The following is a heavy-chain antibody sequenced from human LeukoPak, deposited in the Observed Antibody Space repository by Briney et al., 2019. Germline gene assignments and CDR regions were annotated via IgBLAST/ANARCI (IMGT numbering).Heavy chain of an antibody. CDR2: IRDSGGTT. V-gene: IGHV3-23*01. J-gene: IGHJ4*02. CDR1: GFTFSSFA. CDR3: AKEASGYGYYFDY. Sequence: GGSLRLSCAVSGFTFSSFAMSWVRQPPGKGLEWLSVIRDSGGTTFYADSVKGRFTISRDNSKNTLYLQMNSLRAEDTAVYYCAKEASGYGYYFDYWGQGTLVTVSS. D-gene: IGHD3-10*01.